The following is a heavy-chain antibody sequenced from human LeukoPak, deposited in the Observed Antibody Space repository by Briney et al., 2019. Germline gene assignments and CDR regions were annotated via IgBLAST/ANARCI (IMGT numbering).Heavy chain of an antibody. D-gene: IGHD3-16*01. V-gene: IGHV3-7*01. Sequence: GGSLRLSCATSGFIFTNYWMTWVRQAPGKGLEWVANIKVDGSVEYYLDSVKRRFSISRDNAKNSLYLQMNSLRAEDTAMYYCARGLSPTFGVTWYDALDMWGQGTLVTVSS. CDR2: IKVDGSVE. J-gene: IGHJ3*02. CDR1: GFIFTNYW. CDR3: ARGLSPTFGVTWYDALDM.